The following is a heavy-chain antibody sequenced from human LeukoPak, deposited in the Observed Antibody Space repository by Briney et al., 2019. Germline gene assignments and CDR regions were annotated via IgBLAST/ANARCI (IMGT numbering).Heavy chain of an antibody. D-gene: IGHD3-22*01. CDR2: IDPNSGGT. CDR3: ARDSTDRSAYYSPFDY. J-gene: IGHJ4*02. CDR1: GYTLTGYN. Sequence: ASVTVSCTGSGYTLTGYNMHWVRQAPGQALEWMGWIDPNSGGTNYAQKFQGRVTLTGDTSSSTAYMELSSLRSDDTAVYYCARDSTDRSAYYSPFDYWGQGTLVTVSS. V-gene: IGHV1-2*02.